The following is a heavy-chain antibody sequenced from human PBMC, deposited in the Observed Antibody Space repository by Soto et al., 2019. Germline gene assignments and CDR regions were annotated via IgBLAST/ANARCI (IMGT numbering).Heavy chain of an antibody. CDR3: AKGAFEC. D-gene: IGHD1-26*01. J-gene: IGHJ4*02. V-gene: IGHV3-53*01. CDR2: VFSGGNT. Sequence: EVQLVESGGGLIQPGGSLRLSCAASGLTVSSNYMSWVRQAPGKGLEWVAIVFSGGNTYHADSVKGRFTVSRDNSKNTLELQMNSLRPEDTAVYYCAKGAFECWGQGTLVTVSS. CDR1: GLTVSSNY.